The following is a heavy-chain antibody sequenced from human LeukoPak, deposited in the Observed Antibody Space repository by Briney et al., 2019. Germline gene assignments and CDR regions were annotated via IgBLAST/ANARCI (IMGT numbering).Heavy chain of an antibody. V-gene: IGHV5-51*01. CDR2: IYPDDSDT. CDR1: GYSFTNYW. CDR3: ARQQGYCTRGSCSGQHDVFHI. Sequence: GESLKISCRGSGYSFTNYWIAWVRQMPGKGLEWMGIIYPDDSDTKYSPSFQGQVTISADKSTSTAYLQLSSLKDSDTAMYYCARQQGYCTRGSCSGQHDVFHIGGQGTMVTVSS. J-gene: IGHJ3*02. D-gene: IGHD2-15*01.